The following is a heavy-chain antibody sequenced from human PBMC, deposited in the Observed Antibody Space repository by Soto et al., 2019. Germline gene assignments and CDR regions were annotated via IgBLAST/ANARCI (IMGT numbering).Heavy chain of an antibody. J-gene: IGHJ6*03. D-gene: IGHD3-3*01. CDR3: VRDFGWYFRSGYMDV. CDR2: INEDSSYI. CDR1: GFDFSSYS. Sequence: EVQLVESGGGLVKPGGSLRLSCAASGFDFSSYSMNWVRQAPGKGLEWVSSINEDSSYIYYAHSLRGRFTISRDNAKEELSLQMNRLRAEDTAVYYCVRDFGWYFRSGYMDVWGDGATVTVSS. V-gene: IGHV3-21*02.